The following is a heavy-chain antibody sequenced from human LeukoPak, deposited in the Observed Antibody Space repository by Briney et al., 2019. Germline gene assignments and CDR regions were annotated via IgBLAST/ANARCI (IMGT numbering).Heavy chain of an antibody. Sequence: GGSLRLSCAASGFTFSSYAMSWVRQAPGKGLEWVSAISGSGGSTYYADSVKGRFTISRDNAKNSLYLRMSSLRAEDTALYFCVRELTVTTREYYFDLWGQGTLVTVSS. J-gene: IGHJ4*02. D-gene: IGHD1-20*01. CDR3: VRELTVTTREYYFDL. V-gene: IGHV3-23*01. CDR1: GFTFSSYA. CDR2: ISGSGGST.